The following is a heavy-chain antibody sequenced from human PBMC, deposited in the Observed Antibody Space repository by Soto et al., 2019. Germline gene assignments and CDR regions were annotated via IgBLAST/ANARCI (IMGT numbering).Heavy chain of an antibody. Sequence: LXLSCAASVFTFSSYIMNWVRQAPWKGLEWVSSISSSSSYIYYADSVKGRFTISRDNAKNSLYLQMNSLRAEDTAVYYCARDAPGIVVVPAAHYYYYGMDVWGQGTTVTVSS. J-gene: IGHJ6*02. CDR3: ARDAPGIVVVPAAHYYYYGMDV. CDR1: VFTFSSYI. D-gene: IGHD2-2*01. V-gene: IGHV3-21*01. CDR2: ISSSSSYI.